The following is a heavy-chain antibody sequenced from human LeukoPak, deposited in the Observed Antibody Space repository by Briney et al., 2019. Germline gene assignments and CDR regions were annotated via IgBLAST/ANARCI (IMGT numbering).Heavy chain of an antibody. CDR3: ARCSSGGCFFDF. Sequence: SVKVSCKASGGTFSGYVISWVRQAPGQGLEWTGGIIPMLNKANYAQKFQGRVTVTTDESTSTANMELRSLRSEDTAIYYCARCSSGGCFFDFWAQGTLVTVSS. J-gene: IGHJ4*02. CDR2: IIPMLNKA. D-gene: IGHD2-15*01. V-gene: IGHV1-69*05. CDR1: GGTFSGYV.